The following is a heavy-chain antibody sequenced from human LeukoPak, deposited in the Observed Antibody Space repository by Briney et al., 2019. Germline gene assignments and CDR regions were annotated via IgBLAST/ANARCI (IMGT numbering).Heavy chain of an antibody. D-gene: IGHD6-25*01. CDR3: ARGLPGHTSALGY. CDR1: GFTFSSYW. V-gene: IGHV3-74*01. CDR2: ISSDGSST. J-gene: IGHJ4*02. Sequence: PGGSLRLSCVASGFTFSSYWMHWVRQAPGKGLVWVSRISSDGSSTTYADSVKGRFTISRDNAKNTVYVQMNSLRAEDTAVYYCARGLPGHTSALGYWGQGTLVTVSS.